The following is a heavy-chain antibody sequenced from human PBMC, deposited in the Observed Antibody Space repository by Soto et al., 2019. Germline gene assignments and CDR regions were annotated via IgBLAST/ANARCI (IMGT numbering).Heavy chain of an antibody. D-gene: IGHD1-20*01. V-gene: IGHV2-70*13. J-gene: IGHJ6*02. CDR2: IERDDDDK. CDR1: GFSFTSPGMC. CDR3: ARSIRGPRRFNGMDV. Sequence: SGPTLGNPTDTLTLTCTFSGFSFTSPGMCVSWIRQPPGKALEWLALIERDDDDKYYSTSLKTRLTISKDTRKNQVVLTMANMDPADTGTYYCARSIRGPRRFNGMDVWGQGTTVTVSS.